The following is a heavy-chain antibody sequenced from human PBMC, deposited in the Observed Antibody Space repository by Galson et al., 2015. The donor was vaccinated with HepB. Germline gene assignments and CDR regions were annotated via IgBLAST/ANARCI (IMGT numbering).Heavy chain of an antibody. CDR3: AKGGYSFRLDYYYMDV. CDR1: GFTFSSYG. Sequence: SLRLSCAASGFTFSSYGMHWVRQAPGKGLEWVAVISYDGSNKYYADSVKGRFTISRDNSKNTLYLQMNSLRAEDTAVYYCAKGGYSFRLDYYYMDVWGKGTTVTVSS. J-gene: IGHJ6*03. CDR2: ISYDGSNK. D-gene: IGHD4-11*01. V-gene: IGHV3-30*18.